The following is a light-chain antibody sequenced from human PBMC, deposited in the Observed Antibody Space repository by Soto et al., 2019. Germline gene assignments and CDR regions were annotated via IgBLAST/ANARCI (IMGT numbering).Light chain of an antibody. CDR2: DAS. CDR1: QSVTDF. V-gene: IGKV3-11*01. J-gene: IGKJ4*01. Sequence: EIVLTQSPATLSLSPGERATLSCRASQSVTDFLAWYQQKTGQAPTLLIYDASNRATGVPARFSGSGSGTDFTLTISSLEPEDSAVYYCQQRSGWPPLTFGGGTKVAIK. CDR3: QQRSGWPPLT.